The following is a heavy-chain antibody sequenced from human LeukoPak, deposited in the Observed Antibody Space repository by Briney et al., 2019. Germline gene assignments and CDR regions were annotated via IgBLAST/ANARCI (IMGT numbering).Heavy chain of an antibody. V-gene: IGHV4-31*03. CDR1: GGSISSGGYY. Sequence: SETLTLTCTVSGGSISSGGYYWSWIRQHPGKGLEWIGYIYYSGSTHYNPSLKSRVTISVDTSKNQFSLKLSSVTAADTAVYYCARDQVNGMDVWGQGTTVTVSS. CDR3: ARDQVNGMDV. D-gene: IGHD3-22*01. CDR2: IYYSGST. J-gene: IGHJ6*02.